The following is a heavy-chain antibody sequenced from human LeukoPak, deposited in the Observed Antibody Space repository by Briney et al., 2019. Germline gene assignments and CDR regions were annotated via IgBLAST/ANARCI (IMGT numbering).Heavy chain of an antibody. J-gene: IGHJ4*02. CDR2: IYSGGST. Sequence: PGGSLRLFCAPSGFTLSSNYMSWLRQAPGKGLEWVTVIYSGGSTYYSDSVKDRFTISRDNSNNTLYLQMNSLRAEDTGVYYCARDKRRGATRPYCDYWGQGTLVTASS. V-gene: IGHV3-66*01. CDR1: GFTLSSNY. D-gene: IGHD1-26*01. CDR3: ARDKRRGATRPYCDY.